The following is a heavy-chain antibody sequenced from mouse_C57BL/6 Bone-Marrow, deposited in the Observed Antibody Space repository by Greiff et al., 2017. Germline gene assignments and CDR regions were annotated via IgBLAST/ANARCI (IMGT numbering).Heavy chain of an antibody. V-gene: IGHV1-80*01. J-gene: IGHJ4*01. CDR1: GYAFSSYW. D-gene: IGHD1-1*01. CDR2: IYPGDGDT. CDR3: ARITTVVATSDYYAMDY. Sequence: VQLQQSGAELVKPGASVKISCKASGYAFSSYWMNWVKQRPGKGLEWIGQIYPGDGDTNYNGKFKGKATLTADKSSSTAYMQLSSLTSEDSAVYFCARITTVVATSDYYAMDYWGQGTSVTVSS.